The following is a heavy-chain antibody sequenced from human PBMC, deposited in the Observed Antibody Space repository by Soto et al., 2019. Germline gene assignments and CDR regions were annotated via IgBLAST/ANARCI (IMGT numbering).Heavy chain of an antibody. J-gene: IGHJ6*02. CDR2: IDYSGST. CDR1: GGSITNTDYY. V-gene: IGHV4-30-4*01. Sequence: KTSETLSLTCSVSGGSITNTDYYWNWIRQSPGKGLEWIGSIDYSGSTYYNPSLKSRVIISADTSKNLFSLKLRSVTAADTQLYFRDTAGPYYYGMDVWGQGTTVTVSS. CDR3: DTAGPYYYGMDV.